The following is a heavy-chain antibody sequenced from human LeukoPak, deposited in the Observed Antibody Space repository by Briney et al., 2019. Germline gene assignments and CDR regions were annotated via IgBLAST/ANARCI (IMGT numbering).Heavy chain of an antibody. J-gene: IGHJ4*02. CDR3: AKDREQQLVPLGY. V-gene: IGHV3-7*03. CDR1: GFTFSSYW. Sequence: GGSLRLSCAASGFTFSSYWMSWVRQAPGKGLEWVANIKQDGSEKYYVDSVKGRFTISRDNAKNSLYLQMNSLRAEDTAVYYCAKDREQQLVPLGYWGQGTLVTVSS. D-gene: IGHD6-13*01. CDR2: IKQDGSEK.